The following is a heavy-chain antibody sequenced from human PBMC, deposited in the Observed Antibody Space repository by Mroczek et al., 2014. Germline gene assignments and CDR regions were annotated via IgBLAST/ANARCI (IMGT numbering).Heavy chain of an antibody. D-gene: IGHD2-8*01. Sequence: QVQLVESGPGLVKPSETLSLTCTVSGGSISSYYWSWIRQPPGKGLEWIGYIYYSGSTNYNPSLKSRVTISVDTSKNQFSLKLSSVTAADTAVYYCARVPGYCTNGVCDYYYYYMDVWGKGTTVTVSS. V-gene: IGHV4-59*01. CDR2: IYYSGST. CDR3: ARVPGYCTNGVCDYYYYYMDV. CDR1: GGSISSYY. J-gene: IGHJ6*03.